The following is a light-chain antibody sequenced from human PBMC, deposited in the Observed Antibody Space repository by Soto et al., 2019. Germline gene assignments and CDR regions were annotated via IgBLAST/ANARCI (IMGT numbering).Light chain of an antibody. CDR1: SGHSSYA. Sequence: QSVLTQSPSASASLGASVKLTCTLSSGHSSYAIAWHQQQPEKGPRYLMKLNSDDSHSKGDGIPDRFSGSSSGAERYLTISSLQSEDEADYYCQTWGTGPAVFGGGTQLTVL. CDR2: LNSDDSH. CDR3: QTWGTGPAV. J-gene: IGLJ7*01. V-gene: IGLV4-69*01.